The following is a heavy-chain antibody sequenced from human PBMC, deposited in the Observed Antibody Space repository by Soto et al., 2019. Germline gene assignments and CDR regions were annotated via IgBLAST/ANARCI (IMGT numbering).Heavy chain of an antibody. CDR1: GFIFSTYA. CDR3: ARDTDIVLVTRGPLFDY. D-gene: IGHD2-21*02. CDR2: ISGIDDST. J-gene: IGHJ4*02. V-gene: IGHV3-23*01. Sequence: GGSLRLSCAASGFIFSTYAMSWVRQAPGKGLEWVSAISGIDDSTYYADSVKGRFTISRDNSKSTLYLRMNSLRAEDTAVYYCARDTDIVLVTRGPLFDYWGREPWSPSPQ.